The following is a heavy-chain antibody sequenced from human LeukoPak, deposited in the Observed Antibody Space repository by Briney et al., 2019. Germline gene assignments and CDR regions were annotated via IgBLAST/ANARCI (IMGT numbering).Heavy chain of an antibody. CDR2: IIPIFGTA. V-gene: IGHV1-69*05. J-gene: IGHJ3*02. CDR3: ARAGYCSGGSCYPGAFDI. Sequence: SVKVSCKASGGTFSSYAISWVRQAPGQGLEWMGRIIPIFGTANYAQKFQGRVTITTDESTSTAYMELSSLRSEDTAVYYCARAGYCSGGSCYPGAFDIWGQGTVVTVSS. D-gene: IGHD2-15*01. CDR1: GGTFSSYA.